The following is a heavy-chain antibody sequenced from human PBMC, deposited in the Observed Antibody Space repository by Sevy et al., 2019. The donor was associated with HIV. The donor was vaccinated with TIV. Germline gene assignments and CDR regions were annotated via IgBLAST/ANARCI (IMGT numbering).Heavy chain of an antibody. D-gene: IGHD4-17*01. CDR3: ARAHDYDGTSGKRSFDY. Sequence: GGSLRLSCVASGFTFSGDWMNWVRQAPGKGLEWVANIKQDGNEKYYLDSVKGRFTISRDKAMNSLYLHMDSLRAEDSALYYCARAHDYDGTSGKRSFDYWGQGTLVTVSS. V-gene: IGHV3-7*01. CDR2: IKQDGNEK. J-gene: IGHJ4*02. CDR1: GFTFSGDW.